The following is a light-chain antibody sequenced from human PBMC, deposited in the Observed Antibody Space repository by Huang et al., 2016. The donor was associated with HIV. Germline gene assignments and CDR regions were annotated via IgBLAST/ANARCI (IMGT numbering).Light chain of an antibody. J-gene: IGKJ1*01. CDR2: GAS. CDR3: QQYSASPT. V-gene: IGKV3-20*01. Sequence: EIVLTQSPGTLSLSPGERATLSCRTSQSVRSNYLAWYQQKPGQAPRLLIYGASNRATGIPDRFTGSGSGTDFTLTISRLEPEDFAVYSCQQYSASPTFGQGTKVEIK. CDR1: QSVRSNY.